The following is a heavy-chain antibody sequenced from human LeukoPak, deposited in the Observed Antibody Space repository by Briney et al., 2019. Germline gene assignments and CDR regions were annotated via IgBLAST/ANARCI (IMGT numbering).Heavy chain of an antibody. CDR2: IWYDGSQR. J-gene: IGHJ4*02. Sequence: GTSLRLSCAGSGFTMKNFGMHWVRQAPGKGLEWVAVIWYDGSQRHYIDSVKGRFAISRENSMNTLSLEMNGLRVEDTAVYYCVRGADMNYNFATSFSFDSWGQGALVIVSS. CDR1: GFTMKNFG. D-gene: IGHD3-3*01. CDR3: VRGADMNYNFATSFSFDS. V-gene: IGHV3-33*01.